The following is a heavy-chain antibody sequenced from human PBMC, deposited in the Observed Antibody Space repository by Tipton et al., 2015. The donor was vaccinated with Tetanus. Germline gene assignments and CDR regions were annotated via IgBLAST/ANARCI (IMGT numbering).Heavy chain of an antibody. J-gene: IGHJ4*02. CDR1: GGSMSGSGHY. Sequence: TLSLTCIVSGGSMSGSGHYGAWVRQSPGKGLEWIGSISYGGRTYYSPSLKSRVTMSVDTSKKDFSVRLGSVTAADTAVYYCARLREIVSRSGWAFDYWGQGMLVTVSS. CDR2: ISYGGRT. D-gene: IGHD5/OR15-5a*01. CDR3: ARLREIVSRSGWAFDY. V-gene: IGHV4-39*02.